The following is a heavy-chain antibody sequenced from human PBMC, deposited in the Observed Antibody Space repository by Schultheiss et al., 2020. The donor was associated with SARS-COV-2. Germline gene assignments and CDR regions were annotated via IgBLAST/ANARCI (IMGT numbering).Heavy chain of an antibody. CDR2: IRSKANSYAT. CDR3: TRPNPRPNTVAGRDYYYYYGMDV. D-gene: IGHD6-19*01. J-gene: IGHJ6*02. CDR1: GFTFSGSA. V-gene: IGHV3-73*01. Sequence: GESLKISCAASGFTFSGSAMHWVRQASGKGLEWVGRIRSKANSYATAYAASVKGRFTISRDDSKNTAYLQMNSLKTEDTAVYYCTRPNPRPNTVAGRDYYYYYGMDVWGQGTTVTVSS.